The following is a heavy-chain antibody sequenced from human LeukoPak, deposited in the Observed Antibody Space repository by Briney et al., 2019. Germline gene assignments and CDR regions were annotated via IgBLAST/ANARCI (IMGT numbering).Heavy chain of an antibody. CDR3: ARQSGAYDILTGYHLPRTLNWFDP. CDR1: GGSISSSSYY. CDR2: IYYSGST. Sequence: SETLSLTCTVSGGSISSSSYYWGWIRQPPGKGLEWIGSIYYSGSTYYNPSLKSRVTISVDTSKNQFSLKLSSVTAADTAVYYCARQSGAYDILTGYHLPRTLNWFDPWGQGTLVTVSS. J-gene: IGHJ5*02. V-gene: IGHV4-39*01. D-gene: IGHD3-9*01.